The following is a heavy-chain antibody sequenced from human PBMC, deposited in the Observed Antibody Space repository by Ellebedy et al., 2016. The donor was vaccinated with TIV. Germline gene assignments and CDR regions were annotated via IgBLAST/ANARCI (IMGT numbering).Heavy chain of an antibody. CDR2: IKQDGSEQ. CDR3: AREVGGGGAY. V-gene: IGHV3-7*01. CDR1: GFSFSDSY. D-gene: IGHD2-21*01. J-gene: IGHJ4*02. Sequence: GESLKISXAASGFSFSDSYMSWVRQAPGKGLEWVANIKQDGSEQYYVDSVKGRFTISRDNAKNSLYLQMNSLRAEDTAVYYCAREVGGGGAYWGQGTLITVSS.